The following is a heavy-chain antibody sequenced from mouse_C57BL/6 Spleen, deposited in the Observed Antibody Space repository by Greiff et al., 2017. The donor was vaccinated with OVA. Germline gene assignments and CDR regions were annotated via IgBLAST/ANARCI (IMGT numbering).Heavy chain of an antibody. Sequence: EVKLMESGGGLVKPGGSLKLSCAASGFTFSSYTMSWVRQTPEKRLEWVATISGGGGNTYYPDSVTGRFIISRDNAKNTLYLQMSGLRAEDTALYYCARLEERDDWGQGTTLTVSS. CDR1: GFTFSSYT. J-gene: IGHJ2*01. CDR3: ARLEERDD. V-gene: IGHV5-9*01. CDR2: ISGGGGNT.